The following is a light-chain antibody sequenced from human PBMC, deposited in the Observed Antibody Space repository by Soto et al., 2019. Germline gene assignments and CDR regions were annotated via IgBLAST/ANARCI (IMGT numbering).Light chain of an antibody. CDR3: SSYTNTSTLV. Sequence: LTQPASVSGSPGQSITISCAGTSSDLGAYKYVSWYQQHPDKAPKLILYEVSRRPSGASNRFSGSKSGNTASLTISGLLAEDEADYSCSSYTNTSTLVFGTGTKVTVL. CDR1: SSDLGAYKY. J-gene: IGLJ1*01. V-gene: IGLV2-14*03. CDR2: EVS.